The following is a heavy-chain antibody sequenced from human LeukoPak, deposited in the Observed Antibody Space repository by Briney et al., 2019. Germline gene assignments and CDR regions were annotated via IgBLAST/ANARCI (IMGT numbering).Heavy chain of an antibody. CDR2: IYYSGST. J-gene: IGHJ4*02. D-gene: IGHD1-26*01. CDR1: GGSISSSSYY. Sequence: PSETLSLTCTVSGGSISSSSYYWGWIRQPPGKGLEWIGSIYYSGSTYYNPSLKSRVTISVDTSKNQFSLKLSSVTAADTAVYYCARDQVVGATSPFLDYWGQGTLVTVSS. CDR3: ARDQVVGATSPFLDY. V-gene: IGHV4-39*07.